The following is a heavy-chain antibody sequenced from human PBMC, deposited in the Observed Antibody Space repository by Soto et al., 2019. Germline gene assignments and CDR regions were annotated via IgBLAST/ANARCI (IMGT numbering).Heavy chain of an antibody. J-gene: IGHJ5*02. CDR1: GGSISSYY. Sequence: SETLSLTCTVSGGSISSYYWSWIRQPPGKGLEWIGYIYYSGSTNYNPSLKSRVTISVDTSKNQFSLKLSSVTAADTAVYYCAREGYCSGGSCYRTWFDPCGQGTLVTVSS. V-gene: IGHV4-59*01. CDR2: IYYSGST. D-gene: IGHD2-15*01. CDR3: AREGYCSGGSCYRTWFDP.